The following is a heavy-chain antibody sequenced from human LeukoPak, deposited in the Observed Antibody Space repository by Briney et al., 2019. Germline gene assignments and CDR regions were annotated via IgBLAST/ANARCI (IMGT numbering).Heavy chain of an antibody. D-gene: IGHD1-7*01. V-gene: IGHV4-34*01. Sequence: SETLSLTCVVYGGSFSNYYWSRIRQPPGRGLEWIGEINDSGRTNYNPSLMSRVTVSVDTSKNQFSLRLTSVTATDTAVYYCARRWNYGRNYYIDVWGNGATVSVSS. CDR2: INDSGRT. CDR3: ARRWNYGRNYYIDV. J-gene: IGHJ6*03. CDR1: GGSFSNYY.